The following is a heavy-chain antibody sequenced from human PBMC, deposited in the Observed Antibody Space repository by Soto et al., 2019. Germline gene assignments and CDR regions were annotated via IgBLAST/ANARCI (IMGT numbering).Heavy chain of an antibody. D-gene: IGHD2-8*01. Sequence: EVQLLESGGGLVQPGGSLRLSCAASGFTFSCYAMSWVRQAPGKGLEWVSAISGSGGSTYYADSVKGRFTISRDNSKNTLYLQMNSLSAEDTAVYYCAKVSRTNGVCSSSSYYYYYMDVWGKGTTVTVSS. CDR3: AKVSRTNGVCSSSSYYYYYMDV. CDR1: GFTFSCYA. J-gene: IGHJ6*03. CDR2: ISGSGGST. V-gene: IGHV3-23*01.